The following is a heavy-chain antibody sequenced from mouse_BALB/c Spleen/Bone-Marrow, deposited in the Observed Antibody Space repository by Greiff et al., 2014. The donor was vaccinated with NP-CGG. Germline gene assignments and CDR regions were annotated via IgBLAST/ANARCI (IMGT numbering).Heavy chain of an antibody. J-gene: IGHJ1*01. Sequence: EVKLVESGPELEKPGASVKISCKASGYSFSGYNLNWVKQNSGQSLEWIGNIDPYYGDTTYNQEFKGKATLTVDRSSSTAYMQLKSLTSEDSAVYYCARKAYYTNWWYFDVWGAGTTVTVSS. CDR2: IDPYYGDT. D-gene: IGHD2-5*01. CDR3: ARKAYYTNWWYFDV. CDR1: GYSFSGYN. V-gene: IGHV1-39*01.